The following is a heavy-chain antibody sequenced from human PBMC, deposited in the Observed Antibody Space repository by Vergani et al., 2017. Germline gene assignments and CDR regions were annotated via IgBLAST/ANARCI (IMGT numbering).Heavy chain of an antibody. V-gene: IGHV5-51*01. CDR2: IYPADSDT. Sequence: EVELVQSGPEMRKPGESLKISCKGSEYRFGNYWIGWVRQMPGKGLEWMGIIYPADSDTRYSPSFQGQVTISADKSISTAFLQWDSLTASDTALYYCARHTTYTDSWGQGTLVTVSS. J-gene: IGHJ4*02. CDR3: ARHTTYTDS. CDR1: EYRFGNYW. D-gene: IGHD1-1*01.